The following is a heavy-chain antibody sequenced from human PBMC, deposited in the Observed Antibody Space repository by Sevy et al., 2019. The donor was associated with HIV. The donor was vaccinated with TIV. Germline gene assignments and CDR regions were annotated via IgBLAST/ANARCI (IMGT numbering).Heavy chain of an antibody. CDR2: ISSSSSYI. J-gene: IGHJ4*02. V-gene: IGHV3-21*01. D-gene: IGHD6-13*01. CDR3: ARELMSSSWVADY. Sequence: GGSLRLSCAASGFTFSSYSVKWVRLAPGKGLEWISSISSSSSYIYYADSVKGRFTISRDNAKNSLYLQMNSLRAEDTAVYYCARELMSSSWVADYWGQGTLVTVSS. CDR1: GFTFSSYS.